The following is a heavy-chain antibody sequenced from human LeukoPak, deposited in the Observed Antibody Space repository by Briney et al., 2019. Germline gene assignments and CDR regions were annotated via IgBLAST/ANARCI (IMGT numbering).Heavy chain of an antibody. CDR3: AREGYGDYGTPYYYYGMDV. V-gene: IGHV1-2*02. CDR1: GYTFTGYY. Sequence: ASVKVSCKASGYTFTGYYMHWVRQAPGQGLEWMGWINPNSGGTNYAQKFQGRVTMTRDTSNSTAYMELSRLRSDDTAVYYCAREGYGDYGTPYYYYGMDVWGQGTTVTVSS. D-gene: IGHD4-17*01. J-gene: IGHJ6*02. CDR2: INPNSGGT.